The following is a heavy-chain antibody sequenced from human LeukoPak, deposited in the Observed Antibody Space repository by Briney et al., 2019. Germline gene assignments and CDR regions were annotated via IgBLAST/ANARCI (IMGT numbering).Heavy chain of an antibody. CDR3: ASSYSGYESN. D-gene: IGHD5-12*01. CDR1: GGSFSGYY. CDR2: INHSGST. V-gene: IGHV4-34*01. Sequence: SETLSLTCAVYGGSFSGYYWSWIRQPPGKGLEWIGEINHSGSTNYNPSLKSRVTISVDTSKNQFSLKLSSVTAADTAVYYCASSYSGYESNWGQGTLVTVSS. J-gene: IGHJ4*02.